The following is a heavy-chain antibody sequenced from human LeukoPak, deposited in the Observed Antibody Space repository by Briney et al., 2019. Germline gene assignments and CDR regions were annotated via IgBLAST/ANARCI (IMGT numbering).Heavy chain of an antibody. CDR3: ARDKPGGNYHYYYYMDV. CDR1: GFTVSSNY. V-gene: IGHV3-66*02. Sequence: GGSLRLSCAASGFTVSSNYMSWVRQALGKGLEWVSVIYSGGSTYYADSVKGRFTISRDNSKNTLYLQMNSLRAEDTAVYYCARDKPGGNYHYYYYMDVWGKGTTVTVSS. CDR2: IYSGGST. D-gene: IGHD4-23*01. J-gene: IGHJ6*03.